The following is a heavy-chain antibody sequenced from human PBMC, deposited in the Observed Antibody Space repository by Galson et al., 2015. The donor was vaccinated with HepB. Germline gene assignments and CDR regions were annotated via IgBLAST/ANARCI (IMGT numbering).Heavy chain of an antibody. J-gene: IGHJ4*02. V-gene: IGHV3-33*01. CDR2: IWYDGSNK. CDR1: GFTFSSYG. CDR3: ARGAARLSLHGSFDY. Sequence: SLRLSCAASGFTFSSYGTHWVRQAPGKGLEWVAVIWYDGSNKYYADSVKGRFTISRDNSKNTLYLQMNSLRAEDTAVYYCARGAARLSLHGSFDYWGQGTLVTVSS. D-gene: IGHD6-6*01.